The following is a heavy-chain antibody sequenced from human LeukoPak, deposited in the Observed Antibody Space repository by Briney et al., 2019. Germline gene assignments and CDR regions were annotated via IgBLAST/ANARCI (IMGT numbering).Heavy chain of an antibody. Sequence: SETLSLTCTVSGGSISSSSYYWGWIRQPPGKGLEWIGSFYYSGSTYYNPSLKSRVTISVDTSKNQFSLKLSSVTAADTAVYYCASTYYDSSGPPGYWGQGTLVTASS. D-gene: IGHD3-22*01. V-gene: IGHV4-39*07. CDR3: ASTYYDSSGPPGY. CDR1: GGSISSSSYY. CDR2: FYYSGST. J-gene: IGHJ4*02.